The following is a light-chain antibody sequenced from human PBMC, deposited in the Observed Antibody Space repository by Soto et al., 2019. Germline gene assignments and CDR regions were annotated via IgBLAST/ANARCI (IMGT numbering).Light chain of an antibody. CDR2: EVR. J-gene: IGLJ1*01. CDR1: SSDVGGYNY. V-gene: IGLV2-14*01. Sequence: QSALTQPASVSGSPGQSITISCTGTSSDVGGYNYVSWYQQHPGKAPKLMIYEVRNRPSGVSNRFSGSKSGNTASLTISGLQAEDEADYYCTSYTRSSTLDYVFGTGTKLTVL. CDR3: TSYTRSSTLDYV.